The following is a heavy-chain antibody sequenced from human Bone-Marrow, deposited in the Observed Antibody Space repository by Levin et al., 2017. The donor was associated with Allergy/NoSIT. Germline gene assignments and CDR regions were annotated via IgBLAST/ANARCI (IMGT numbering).Heavy chain of an antibody. CDR3: ARDYWWGFDY. D-gene: IGHD2-15*01. Sequence: GGSLRLSCAASGFTFTNSPMHWVRQAPGKGLEWVALISYDGNYKNYADSVKGRFTISRDNSKNTLYLQMNSLRPEDTAVYYCARDYWWGFDYWGQGTLVTVSS. J-gene: IGHJ4*02. V-gene: IGHV3-30-3*01. CDR1: GFTFTNSP. CDR2: ISYDGNYK.